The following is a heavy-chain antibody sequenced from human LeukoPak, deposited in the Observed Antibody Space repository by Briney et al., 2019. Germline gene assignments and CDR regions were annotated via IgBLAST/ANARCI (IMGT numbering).Heavy chain of an antibody. J-gene: IGHJ6*04. CDR1: GFTLSSYE. CDR2: VDYSGGDT. V-gene: IGHV3-23*01. Sequence: GGSLRLSCTVSGFTLSSYEMSWIRQAPGKGLEWVSSVDYSGGDTHYADSVMGRFTISRDNSKNTAYLQMNSLKTEDTAVYYCTRHLYYDILTGYYVNGLDVWGKGTTVTISS. D-gene: IGHD3-9*01. CDR3: TRHLYYDILTGYYVNGLDV.